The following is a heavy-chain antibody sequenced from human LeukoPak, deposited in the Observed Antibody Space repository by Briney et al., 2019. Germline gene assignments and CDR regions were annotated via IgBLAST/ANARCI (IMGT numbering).Heavy chain of an antibody. Sequence: SETLSLTCAVYGGSFNPYYWSWIRQPPGKGLEWIGEINHSGSTNYNPSLKSRVTISVDTSKNQFSLKVNSVTAADTAVYYCARQVDYGGILDIHFDYWGQGTLVTVSS. CDR2: INHSGST. D-gene: IGHD4-23*01. V-gene: IGHV4-34*01. CDR1: GGSFNPYY. CDR3: ARQVDYGGILDIHFDY. J-gene: IGHJ4*02.